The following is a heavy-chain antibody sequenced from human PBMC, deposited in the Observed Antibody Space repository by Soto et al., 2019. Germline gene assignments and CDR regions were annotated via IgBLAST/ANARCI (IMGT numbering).Heavy chain of an antibody. V-gene: IGHV1-69*02. Sequence: SVKVSCKASGGTFSSYTISWVRQAPGQGLEWMGRIIPILGIANYAQKFQGRVTITADKSTSTAYMELSSLRSEDTAVYYCARGGDYWSEYYYMDVWGKGTTVTSP. J-gene: IGHJ6*03. CDR1: GGTFSSYT. CDR2: IIPILGIA. D-gene: IGHD4-17*01. CDR3: ARGGDYWSEYYYMDV.